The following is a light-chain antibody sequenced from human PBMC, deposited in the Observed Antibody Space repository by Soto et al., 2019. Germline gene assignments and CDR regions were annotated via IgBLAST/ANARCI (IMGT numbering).Light chain of an antibody. J-gene: IGKJ4*01. CDR1: QSVSSK. CDR2: GVS. Sequence: EIVMTQSPATLSVSPGERATLSCRASQSVSSKLAWFQQKPGQAPSLLIYGVSTRATGVPVRFSGSGSGTDFTLTISSLQPEDFATYYCQQSYSTLTFGGGTKVDIK. CDR3: QQSYSTLT. V-gene: IGKV3-15*01.